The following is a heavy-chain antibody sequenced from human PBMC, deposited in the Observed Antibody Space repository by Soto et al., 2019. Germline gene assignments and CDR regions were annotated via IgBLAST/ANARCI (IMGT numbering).Heavy chain of an antibody. Sequence: PSETLSLTCTVSGGSISSSSYYWGWIRQPPGKGLEWIGYIYHSGSTYYNPSLKSRVTISVDRSKNQFSLKLSSVTAADTAVYNCARDVPLHGSGSSYHGMDVWGQGTTVTVSS. CDR1: GGSISSSSYY. CDR2: IYHSGST. D-gene: IGHD3-10*01. CDR3: ARDVPLHGSGSSYHGMDV. J-gene: IGHJ6*02. V-gene: IGHV4-39*07.